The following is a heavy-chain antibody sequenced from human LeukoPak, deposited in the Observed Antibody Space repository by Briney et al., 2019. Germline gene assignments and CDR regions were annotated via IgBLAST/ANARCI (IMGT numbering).Heavy chain of an antibody. D-gene: IGHD2-2*01. Sequence: SVKVSCKASGGTFSSYAISWVRQAPGQGLEWMGGIIPIFGTANYAQKFRGRVTITADKSTSTAYMELSSLRSEDTAVYYSASGLGYCSSTSCYALGYWGQGTLVTVSS. CDR1: GGTFSSYA. J-gene: IGHJ4*02. CDR3: ASGLGYCSSTSCYALGY. CDR2: IIPIFGTA. V-gene: IGHV1-69*06.